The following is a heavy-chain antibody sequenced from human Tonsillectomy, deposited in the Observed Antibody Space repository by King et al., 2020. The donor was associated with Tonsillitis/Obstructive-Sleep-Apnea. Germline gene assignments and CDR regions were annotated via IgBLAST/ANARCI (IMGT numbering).Heavy chain of an antibody. CDR1: GFTLDDYS. V-gene: IGHV3-43*01. Sequence: VQLVESEGVVVQPGGSLRLSCAASGFTLDDYSMNWVRQAPGKGLEWVSLISGDGGTIDYADSVKGRFTISRDNSKNSLYLQMNSLRTEDTALYYCAKGRTFYHYYMDVWGKGTTVTVSS. CDR2: ISGDGGTI. J-gene: IGHJ6*03. CDR3: AKGRTFYHYYMDV. D-gene: IGHD3-16*01.